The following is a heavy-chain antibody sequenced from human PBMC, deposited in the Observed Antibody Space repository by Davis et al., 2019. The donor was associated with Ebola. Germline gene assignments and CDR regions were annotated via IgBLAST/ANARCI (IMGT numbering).Heavy chain of an antibody. Sequence: GESLKIPCAASGLTFDQYAMYWVRQRPGKGLEWVSLINGDGDHTYYADSVKGRFTISRDNSKESLYLQINSLRSEDTALYFCARGPMPSWYADYYKYGMDVWGQGTTVTASS. D-gene: IGHD6-13*01. V-gene: IGHV3-43*02. J-gene: IGHJ6*02. CDR2: INGDGDHT. CDR3: ARGPMPSWYADYYKYGMDV. CDR1: GLTFDQYA.